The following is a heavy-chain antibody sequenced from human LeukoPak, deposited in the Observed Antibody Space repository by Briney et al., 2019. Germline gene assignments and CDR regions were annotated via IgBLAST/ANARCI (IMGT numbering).Heavy chain of an antibody. CDR1: GFSFSSYG. J-gene: IGHJ4*02. CDR2: IWYDGSKK. D-gene: IGHD4-11*01. V-gene: IGHV3-33*03. CDR3: ASNYGG. Sequence: PGRSLRLSCAASGFSFSSYGMHWVRQAPGKGLEWVAVIWYDGSKKYYADSVKGRFIISRGNAKNSLSLQMNSLRAEDTAVYYCASNYGGWGQGTLVTVSS.